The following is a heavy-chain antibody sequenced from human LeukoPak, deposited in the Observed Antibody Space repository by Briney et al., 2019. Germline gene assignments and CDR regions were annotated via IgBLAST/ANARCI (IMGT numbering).Heavy chain of an antibody. Sequence: GGSLRLSCAASGFTFSSYSMNWVRQAPGKGLEWVSYISSSSSTIYYADSVKGRFTISRDNAKNSLYLQMNSLRAEDMALYYCAKVARRYYYDSSGPDDAFDIWGQGTMVTVSS. CDR3: AKVARRYYYDSSGPDDAFDI. D-gene: IGHD3-22*01. CDR2: ISSSSSTI. CDR1: GFTFSSYS. J-gene: IGHJ3*02. V-gene: IGHV3-48*01.